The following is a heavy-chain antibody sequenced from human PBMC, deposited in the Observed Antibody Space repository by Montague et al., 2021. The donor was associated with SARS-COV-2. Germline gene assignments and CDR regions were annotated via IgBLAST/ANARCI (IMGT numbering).Heavy chain of an antibody. Sequence: PALVKPRKTLTLTCTFSGFSLTTSPVGVAWIRQPPGKALEWLALIYWNDDKYYSPSLKNRVTITKDTSKNQVILTMNNMDPVDTATYYCAHKARATMASVLNFDPWGQGTLVTVSS. CDR3: AHKARATMASVLNFDP. CDR2: IYWNDDK. CDR1: GFSLTTSPVG. D-gene: IGHD5-12*01. V-gene: IGHV2-5*01. J-gene: IGHJ5*02.